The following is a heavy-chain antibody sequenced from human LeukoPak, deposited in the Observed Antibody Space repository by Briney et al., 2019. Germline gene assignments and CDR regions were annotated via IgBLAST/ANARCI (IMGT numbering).Heavy chain of an antibody. J-gene: IGHJ3*02. CDR2: IYYSGST. CDR1: GGSISTYY. D-gene: IGHD6-19*01. V-gene: IGHV4-59*01. Sequence: SETLSLTCTVSGGSISTYYWSWIRQPPGKGLESIGYIYYSGSTNYNPSLKSRVTISVDTSKNQFSLKLSSVTAADTAVYYCAREGSSGWHDAFDIWGQGTMVTVSS. CDR3: AREGSSGWHDAFDI.